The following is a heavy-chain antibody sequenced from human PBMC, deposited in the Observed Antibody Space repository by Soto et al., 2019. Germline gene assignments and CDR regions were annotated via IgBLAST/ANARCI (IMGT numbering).Heavy chain of an antibody. V-gene: IGHV3-11*01. CDR3: ARDISSSLDS. CDR2: ISSSASII. CDR1: GFTFSNYY. D-gene: IGHD6-13*01. Sequence: QVQLVESGGGLVKPGGSLRLSCAASGFTFSNYYMSWIRQAPGKGLEWVSYISSSASIIHYADSVKGRFTISRDNAKNSQYLQLNSLRVEDTAVYYCARDISSSLDSWGQGTLVTVSS. J-gene: IGHJ4*02.